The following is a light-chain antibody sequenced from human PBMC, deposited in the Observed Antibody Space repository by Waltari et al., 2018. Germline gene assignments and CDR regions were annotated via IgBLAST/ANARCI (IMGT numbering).Light chain of an antibody. CDR2: QDS. CDR1: KLGDKY. V-gene: IGLV3-1*01. J-gene: IGLJ2*01. CDR3: QAWDSSYVV. Sequence: SYELTQPPSVSVSPGQTASITSSGDKLGDKYACWYQQKPGQSPVLVIYQDSKRPSGIPERFSGSNSGNTATLTISGTQAMDEADYYCQAWDSSYVVFGGGTKLTVL.